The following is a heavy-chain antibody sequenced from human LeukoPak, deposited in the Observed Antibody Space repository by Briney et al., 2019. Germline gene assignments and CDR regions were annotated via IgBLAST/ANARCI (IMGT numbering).Heavy chain of an antibody. CDR1: GFTFRSYG. V-gene: IGHV3-30*02. J-gene: IGHJ4*02. CDR2: IRSDGSHS. Sequence: PGGSLRLSCAASGFTFRSYGMHWVRQAPGKGLEWVAFIRSDGSHSYYADSVKGRLVISRDNSKNTLYLQMNSLRAEDTAVYYCAPSYYFGSGSNEWGQGTLVSVSS. D-gene: IGHD3-10*01. CDR3: APSYYFGSGSNE.